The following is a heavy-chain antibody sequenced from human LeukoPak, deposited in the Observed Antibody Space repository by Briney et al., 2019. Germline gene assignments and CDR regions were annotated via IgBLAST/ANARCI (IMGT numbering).Heavy chain of an antibody. CDR1: GFTFSSYS. J-gene: IGHJ4*02. Sequence: GGSLRLSCAASGFTFSSYSMNWVRQAPGKGLEWVSSISSSSSYIYYADSAKGRFTISRDNAKNSLYLQMNSLRAEDTAVYYCARAMLLWFGELSTFDYWGQGTLVTVSS. CDR3: ARAMLLWFGELSTFDY. CDR2: ISSSSSYI. V-gene: IGHV3-21*01. D-gene: IGHD3-10*01.